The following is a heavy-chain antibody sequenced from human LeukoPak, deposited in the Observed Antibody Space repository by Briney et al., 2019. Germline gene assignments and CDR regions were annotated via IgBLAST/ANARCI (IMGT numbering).Heavy chain of an antibody. CDR2: IYYSGST. V-gene: IGHV4-39*01. D-gene: IGHD1-26*01. J-gene: IGHJ4*02. CDR1: GGSISSSSYY. Sequence: SETLSLTCTVSGGSISSSSYYWGWIRQPPGKGLEWIGTIYYSGSTYYNPSLKSRVTISVDTSKNQFSLKLSHVTAADTAVYYCARQGSGNYLSPVNYWGQGTLVTVSS. CDR3: ARQGSGNYLSPVNY.